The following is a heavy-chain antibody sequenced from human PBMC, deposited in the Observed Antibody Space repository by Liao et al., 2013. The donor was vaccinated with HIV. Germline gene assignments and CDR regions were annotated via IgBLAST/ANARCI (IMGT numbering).Heavy chain of an antibody. D-gene: IGHD4-23*01. CDR3: AARWSTWNYFDY. V-gene: IGHV4-61*02. CDR2: IYTSGST. J-gene: IGHJ4*02. Sequence: QVQLQESGPGLVKPSQTLSLTCSVSGGSISSGSFYWSWIRQPAGKGLEWIGRIYTSGSTKYNPSLKSRVTISLDTSKNQFSLKLTSVTAADTAVYFCAARWSTWNYFDYWGQGTLVTVSS. CDR1: GGSISSGSFY.